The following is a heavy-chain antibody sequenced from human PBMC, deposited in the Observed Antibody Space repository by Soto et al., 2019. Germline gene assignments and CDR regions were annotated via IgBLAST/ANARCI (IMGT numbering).Heavy chain of an antibody. CDR2: IRATGGET. V-gene: IGHV3-23*01. J-gene: IGHJ4*02. Sequence: EVQLLESGGGTVLPGGSLRVSCAASGFTFRNFVMSWVRQAPGKGLEWVSAIRATGGETFYADSVKGRFTIPRDNSNNTLFLQMNSMRDEDTALYFCAQDRGWGVVSPSHDYWGQGTLVTVSS. CDR3: AQDRGWGVVSPSHDY. D-gene: IGHD2-21*01. CDR1: GFTFRNFV.